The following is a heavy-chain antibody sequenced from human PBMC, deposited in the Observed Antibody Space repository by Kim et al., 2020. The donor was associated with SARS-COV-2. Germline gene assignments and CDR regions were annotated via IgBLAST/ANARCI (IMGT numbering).Heavy chain of an antibody. CDR3: ARGNPVTTFYYYYGMDV. CDR1: GGSFSGYY. J-gene: IGHJ6*01. V-gene: IGHV4-34*01. CDR2: INNSGST. Sequence: SETLSLTCAVYGGSFSGYYWSWIRQPPGKGLEWIGEINNSGSTNYNPSLKSRVTISVDTSKNQFSLKLSSVTAADTAVYYCARGNPVTTFYYYYGMDVWG. D-gene: IGHD4-4*01.